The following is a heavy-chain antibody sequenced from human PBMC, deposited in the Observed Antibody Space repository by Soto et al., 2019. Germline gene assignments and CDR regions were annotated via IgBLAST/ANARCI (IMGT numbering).Heavy chain of an antibody. J-gene: IGHJ6*02. CDR3: ARIAAAGTGYYYGMDV. V-gene: IGHV2-70*01. D-gene: IGHD6-13*01. Sequence: SGPTLVNPTHTLTLTCTFSGFSLSTSGMCVSWIRQPPGKALEWLALIDWDDDKYYSTSLKTRLTISKDTSKNQVVLTMTNMDPVDTATYYCARIAAAGTGYYYGMDVWGQGTTVTVSS. CDR2: IDWDDDK. CDR1: GFSLSTSGMC.